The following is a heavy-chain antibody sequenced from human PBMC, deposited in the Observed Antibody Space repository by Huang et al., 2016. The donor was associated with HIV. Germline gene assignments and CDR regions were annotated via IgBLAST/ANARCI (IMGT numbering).Heavy chain of an antibody. CDR1: GGAFRGSS. J-gene: IGHJ4*02. D-gene: IGHD3-10*01. CDR2: INHNGKI. CDR3: ARGFNYYASDNLGVYYFDS. V-gene: IGHV4-34*02. Sequence: QVQLKQWGAGLLKPSETLSLTCAVYGGAFRGSSWTWIRPFPEKGLEWMGDINHNGKIIYNPSLSARVTISTDTSKNHFSLHLTSVTAADTALYYCARGFNYYASDNLGVYYFDSWGLGTLVTVSP.